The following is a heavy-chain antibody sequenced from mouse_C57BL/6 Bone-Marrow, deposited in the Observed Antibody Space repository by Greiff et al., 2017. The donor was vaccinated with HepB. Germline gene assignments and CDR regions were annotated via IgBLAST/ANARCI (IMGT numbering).Heavy chain of an antibody. V-gene: IGHV1-19*01. CDR1: GYTFTDYY. J-gene: IGHJ2*01. D-gene: IGHD1-1*01. CDR2: INPYNGGT. Sequence: VQLKESGPVLVKPGASVKMSCKASGYTFTDYYMNWVKQSHGKSLEWIGVINPYNGGTSYNQKFKGKATLTVDKSSSTAYMELNSLTSEDSAVYYCARDVLLFDYWGQGTTLTVSS. CDR3: ARDVLLFDY.